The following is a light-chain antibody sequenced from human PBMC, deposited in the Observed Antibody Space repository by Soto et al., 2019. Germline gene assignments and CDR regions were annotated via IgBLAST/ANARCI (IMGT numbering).Light chain of an antibody. CDR1: SSDVGGYNY. CDR3: SSFTSTNTVL. V-gene: IGLV2-14*01. Sequence: QSALTQPASVSGSPGQSITISCTGTSSDVGGYNYVSWYQQHPGKAPKLMIYNVSNRPSGVSNRFSGSKSGNTASLTISGLQAEDEGHYYCSSFTSTNTVLFGGWTKLTVL. J-gene: IGLJ2*01. CDR2: NVS.